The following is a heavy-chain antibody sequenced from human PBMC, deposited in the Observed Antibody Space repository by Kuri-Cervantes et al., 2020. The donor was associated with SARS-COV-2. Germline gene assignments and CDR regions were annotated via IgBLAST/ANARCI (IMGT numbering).Heavy chain of an antibody. CDR1: GYSIGGGYY. CDR2: IYHSGST. CDR3: ARVSIVATDY. D-gene: IGHD5-12*01. J-gene: IGHJ4*02. Sequence: SQTLSLTCAVSGYSIGGGYYWGWIRQPPGKGLEWIGSIYHSGSTYYNPSLKSRVTISVDTSKNQFSLKLSSVTAADTAVYYCARVSIVATDYWGQGTLVTVSS. V-gene: IGHV4-38-2*01.